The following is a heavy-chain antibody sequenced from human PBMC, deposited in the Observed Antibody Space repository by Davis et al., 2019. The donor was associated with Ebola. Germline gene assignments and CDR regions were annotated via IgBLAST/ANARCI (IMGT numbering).Heavy chain of an antibody. CDR3: GGLREYYYYCMDV. CDR2: IIPIFGTA. D-gene: IGHD4-17*01. CDR1: GGTFSSYA. Sequence: SVKVSCKASGGTFSSYAISWVRQAPGQGLEWMGGIIPIFGTANYAQKFQGRVTITADESTSTAYMELSSLRSEDTAVYYCGGLREYYYYCMDVWGQGTTVTVSS. V-gene: IGHV1-69*13. J-gene: IGHJ6*02.